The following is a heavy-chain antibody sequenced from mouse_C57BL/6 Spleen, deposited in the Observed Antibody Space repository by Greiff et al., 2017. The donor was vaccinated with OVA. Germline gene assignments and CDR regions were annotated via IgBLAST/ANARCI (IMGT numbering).Heavy chain of an antibody. D-gene: IGHD1-1*01. CDR1: GYTFTSYW. J-gene: IGHJ2*01. CDR3: AYITTVVEDFDY. CDR2: IHPNSGST. V-gene: IGHV1-64*01. Sequence: QVQLQQPGAELVKPGASVKLSCKASGYTFTSYWMHWVKQRPGQGLEWIGMIHPNSGSTNYNEKFKSKATLTVDKSSSTAYMQLSSLTSEDSALYYCAYITTVVEDFDYWGQGTTLTVSS.